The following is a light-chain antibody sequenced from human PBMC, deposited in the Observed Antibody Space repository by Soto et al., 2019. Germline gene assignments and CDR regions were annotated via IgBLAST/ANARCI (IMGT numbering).Light chain of an antibody. CDR3: CSYAGSSTPLYV. CDR2: EGS. V-gene: IGLV2-23*01. J-gene: IGLJ1*01. Sequence: QSVLTQPASVSGAPGQSIPISCTGTSSDVGSYNLGSWYQQHPGKAPKLMIYEGSKRPSGVSNRFSGSKSGNTASLTIAGLQAEDEADYYCCSYAGSSTPLYVFGTGTKVTVL. CDR1: SSDVGSYNL.